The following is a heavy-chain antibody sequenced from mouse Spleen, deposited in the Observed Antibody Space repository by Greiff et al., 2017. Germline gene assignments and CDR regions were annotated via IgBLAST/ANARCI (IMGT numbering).Heavy chain of an antibody. CDR2: INYDGSST. V-gene: IGHV5-16*01. Sequence: EVKVVESEGGLVQPGSSMKLSCTASGFTFSDYYMAWVRQVPEKGLEWVANINYDGSSTYYLDSLKSRFIISRDNAKNILYLQMSSLKSEDTATYYCAREKSVRRVRRRYFDVWGAGTTVTVSS. CDR1: GFTFSDYY. D-gene: IGHD2-14*01. J-gene: IGHJ1*01. CDR3: AREKSVRRVRRRYFDV.